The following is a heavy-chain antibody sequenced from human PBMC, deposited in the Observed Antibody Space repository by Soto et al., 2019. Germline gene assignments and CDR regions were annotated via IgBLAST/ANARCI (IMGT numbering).Heavy chain of an antibody. Sequence: QVQLVQSGAEVKKPGSSGKVSCKASGGTFSSYAISWVRQAPGQGLEWMGGIIPIFGTANYAQKFQGRVTITADKSTSTAYMELSSLRSEDTAVYYCARGRYYYDSSGYYYSYYGMDVWGQGTTVTVSS. J-gene: IGHJ6*02. CDR3: ARGRYYYDSSGYYYSYYGMDV. D-gene: IGHD3-22*01. CDR2: IIPIFGTA. V-gene: IGHV1-69*06. CDR1: GGTFSSYA.